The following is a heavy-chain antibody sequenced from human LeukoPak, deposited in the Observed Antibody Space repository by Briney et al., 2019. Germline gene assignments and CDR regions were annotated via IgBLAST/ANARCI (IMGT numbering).Heavy chain of an antibody. Sequence: SAKVFCKASGGTFSGYAISWVRQAPGQGLEWMGGIIPIFGTANYAQKFQGRVTITADKSTSTAYMELSSLRSEDTAVYYCARGIVGASYYYYYYMDVWGKGTTVTVSS. CDR3: ARGIVGASYYYYYYMDV. V-gene: IGHV1-69*06. CDR2: IIPIFGTA. J-gene: IGHJ6*03. CDR1: GGTFSGYA. D-gene: IGHD1-26*01.